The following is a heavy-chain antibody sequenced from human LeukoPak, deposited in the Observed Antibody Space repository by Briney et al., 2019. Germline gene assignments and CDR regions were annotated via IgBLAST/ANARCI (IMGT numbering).Heavy chain of an antibody. Sequence: GXLRLXCAXXGXXXXXXXXXWXXXXXXXXLXWXXXISGRGGXTXYXDXVKGRFTXSXDNSKNTLYLQMNSLRAEDTALXYCAKDGYYYGSGGWFDPWGQGTLVTVSS. CDR1: GXXXXXXX. D-gene: IGHD3-10*01. CDR2: ISGRGGXT. CDR3: AKDGYYYGSGGWFDP. J-gene: IGHJ5*02. V-gene: IGHV3-23*01.